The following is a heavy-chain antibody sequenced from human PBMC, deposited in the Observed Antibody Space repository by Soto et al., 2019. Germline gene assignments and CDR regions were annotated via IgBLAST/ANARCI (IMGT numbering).Heavy chain of an antibody. CDR2: INPNSGGT. CDR3: SLASCDYVFGAFDI. Sequence: ASVKVSCKASGYTFTGYYMHWVRQAPGQGLEWMGWINPNSGGTNYAQKFQGWVTMTRDTSISTAYMELSRLRSDDTAVYYCSLASCDYVFGAFDIWGQGTMVPGSS. J-gene: IGHJ3*02. CDR1: GYTFTGYY. V-gene: IGHV1-2*04. D-gene: IGHD4-17*01.